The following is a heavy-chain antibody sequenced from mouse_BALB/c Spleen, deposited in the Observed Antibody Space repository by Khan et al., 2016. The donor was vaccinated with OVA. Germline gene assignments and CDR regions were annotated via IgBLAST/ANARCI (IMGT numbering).Heavy chain of an antibody. Sequence: VQLNQSGPGLVKPSQTVSLTCTVTGISITSGNYRWSWIRPFPGNKLEWIGNIYYSGTFTYNPSLTRRTTITRDTSQNQFFLEMKSLTADDTAADYCARDYGSLYWFFDVWGAGTTVTVSS. CDR1: GISITSGNYR. V-gene: IGHV3-5*02. CDR3: ARDYGSLYWFFDV. D-gene: IGHD1-1*01. J-gene: IGHJ1*01. CDR2: IYYSGTF.